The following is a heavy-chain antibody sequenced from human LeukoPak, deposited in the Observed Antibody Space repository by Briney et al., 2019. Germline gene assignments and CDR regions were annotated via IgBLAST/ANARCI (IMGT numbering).Heavy chain of an antibody. CDR3: ARAQGYSYGLYYYYYMDV. V-gene: IGHV1-69*06. CDR1: GGTFSSYA. Sequence: SVKVSCKASGGTFSSYAISWVRQAPGQGLEWMGGIIPIFGTANYAQKFQGRVTITADKSASTAYMELSSLRSEDTAVYYCARAQGYSYGLYYYYYMDVWGKGTTVTVSS. D-gene: IGHD5-18*01. J-gene: IGHJ6*03. CDR2: IIPIFGTA.